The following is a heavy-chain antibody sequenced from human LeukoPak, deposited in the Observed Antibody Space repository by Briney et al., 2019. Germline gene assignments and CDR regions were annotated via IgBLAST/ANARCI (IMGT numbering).Heavy chain of an antibody. Sequence: GGSLILSCAASGFTFNIYEMNWVRQAPGKGPEWISYISSSGRSIYYADSVKGRFTISRDNAKNSVYLQMNSLRVEDTAIYYCAKEDIAGNGFPFDSWGQGTMVTVTS. D-gene: IGHD5-12*01. V-gene: IGHV3-48*03. CDR2: ISSSGRSI. CDR1: GFTFNIYE. CDR3: AKEDIAGNGFPFDS. J-gene: IGHJ4*02.